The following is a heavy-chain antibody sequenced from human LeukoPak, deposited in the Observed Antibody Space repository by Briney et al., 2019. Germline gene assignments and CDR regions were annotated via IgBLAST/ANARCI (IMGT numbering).Heavy chain of an antibody. V-gene: IGHV3-33*01. CDR2: IWYDGSNK. CDR3: ARGYCSGGNCYYLGWFDP. J-gene: IGHJ5*02. Sequence: PGGSLRLSCAASGFTFSSYGMHWVRQAPGKGLEWVAVIWYDGSNKYYADSVKGRFTISRDNSKNTLYLQMNSLRAEDTAVYYCARGYCSGGNCYYLGWFDPWGRGTLVTVSS. D-gene: IGHD2-15*01. CDR1: GFTFSSYG.